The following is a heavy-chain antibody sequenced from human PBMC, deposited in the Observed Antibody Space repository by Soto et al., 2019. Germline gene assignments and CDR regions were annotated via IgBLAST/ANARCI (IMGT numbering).Heavy chain of an antibody. CDR3: ANWVGDGYRHYYFDY. J-gene: IGHJ4*02. CDR1: GFTFSSYA. Sequence: EVQLLESGGGLVQPGGSLRLSCAASGFTFSSYAMSWVRQAPGKGLEWVSAISGSGGSTYYADSGKGRFTISRDNSKNTLYLQTNSLRAEDTAVYYCANWVGDGYRHYYFDYWGQGTLVTVSS. CDR2: ISGSGGST. V-gene: IGHV3-23*01. D-gene: IGHD1-26*01.